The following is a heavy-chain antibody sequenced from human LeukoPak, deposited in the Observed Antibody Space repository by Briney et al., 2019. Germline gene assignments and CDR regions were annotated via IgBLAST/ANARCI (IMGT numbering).Heavy chain of an antibody. CDR2: ISSRGSII. V-gene: IGHV3-11*04. D-gene: IGHD2-2*01. Sequence: GGSLRLSCAASGFTFTDYYMSWIRQAPGKGLEWVSYISSRGSIIYYADSVKGRFTISRDNAKNSLYLQMNSLRAEDTAVYYCARDGSPYCSSPSRYQPFFDYWGQGTLVTVSS. CDR3: ARDGSPYCSSPSRYQPFFDY. CDR1: GFTFTDYY. J-gene: IGHJ4*02.